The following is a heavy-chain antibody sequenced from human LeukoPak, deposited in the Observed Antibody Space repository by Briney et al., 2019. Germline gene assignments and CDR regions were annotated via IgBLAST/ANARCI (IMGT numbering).Heavy chain of an antibody. CDR1: GFTFDDYA. CDR3: ARGVVVAATRPYGMDV. D-gene: IGHD2-15*01. J-gene: IGHJ6*02. CDR2: IYSGGST. Sequence: GGSLRLSCAASGFTFDDYAMHWVRQAPGKGLEWVSVIYSGGSTYYADSVKGRFTISRDNSKNTLYLQMNSLRAEDTAVYYCARGVVVAATRPYGMDVWGQGTTVTVSS. V-gene: IGHV3-53*01.